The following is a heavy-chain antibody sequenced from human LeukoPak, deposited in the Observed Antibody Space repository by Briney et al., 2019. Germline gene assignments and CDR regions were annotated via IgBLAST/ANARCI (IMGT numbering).Heavy chain of an antibody. CDR2: IYYSGSS. CDR1: GGSLSSYY. CDR3: ARGEVWYQFDY. Sequence: SETLSLTCTVSGGSLSSYYWSWIRQPPGKGLEWIGYIYYSGSSNYNPSLKSRVAISVDTSKNQFSLKLSSVTDADTAVYYCARGEVWYQFDYWGQGTLVTVSS. J-gene: IGHJ4*02. V-gene: IGHV4-59*01. D-gene: IGHD3-16*01.